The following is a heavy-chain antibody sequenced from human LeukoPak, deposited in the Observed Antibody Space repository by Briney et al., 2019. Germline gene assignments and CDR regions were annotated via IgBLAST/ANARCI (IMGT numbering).Heavy chain of an antibody. J-gene: IGHJ4*02. V-gene: IGHV3-30*18. Sequence: QSGGSLRLSCAASGFTFSSYGMHWVRQAPGKGLEWVAVISYDGSNKYYADSVKGRFTISRDNSKNTLYLQMNSLRAEDTAVYYCAKDLSRGVILTGSSLHPDYWGQGTLVTVSS. D-gene: IGHD3-9*01. CDR1: GFTFSSYG. CDR2: ISYDGSNK. CDR3: AKDLSRGVILTGSSLHPDY.